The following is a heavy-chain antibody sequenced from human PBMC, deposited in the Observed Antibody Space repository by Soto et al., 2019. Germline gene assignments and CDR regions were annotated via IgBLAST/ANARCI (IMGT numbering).Heavy chain of an antibody. CDR1: GYTFTSYG. D-gene: IGHD3-9*01. CDR3: ARESFYDILTGYYLFDS. Sequence: ASVKVSCKASGYTFTSYGISWVRQAPGQGLEWMGWISAYNGNTNYAQKLQGRVTMTTDTSTSTAYMELRSLRSDDTAVYYCARESFYDILTGYYLFDSCGQGTLVTVSS. J-gene: IGHJ4*02. CDR2: ISAYNGNT. V-gene: IGHV1-18*01.